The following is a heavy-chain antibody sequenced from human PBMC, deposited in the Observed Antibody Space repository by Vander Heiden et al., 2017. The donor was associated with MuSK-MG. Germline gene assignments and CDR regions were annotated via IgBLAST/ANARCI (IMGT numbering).Heavy chain of an antibody. Sequence: QVQLQESGPGLVKPSQTLSLTCTVSGGSISSGSNYGSWIRQPAGKGLEWIGRIYTTGSTSYNPSLKSRVTMSVDTSKNQFSLKLSSVTAADTAMYYCARDLYSYGYGYFDYWGQGTLVTVSS. CDR1: GGSISSGSNY. CDR2: IYTTGST. D-gene: IGHD5-18*01. CDR3: ARDLYSYGYGYFDY. J-gene: IGHJ4*02. V-gene: IGHV4-61*02.